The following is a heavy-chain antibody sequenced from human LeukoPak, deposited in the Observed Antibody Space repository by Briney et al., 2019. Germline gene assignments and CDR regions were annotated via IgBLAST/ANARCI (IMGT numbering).Heavy chain of an antibody. V-gene: IGHV3-21*04. CDR1: GFTFSSYS. D-gene: IGHD3-9*01. J-gene: IGHJ4*02. Sequence: AGGSLRLSCAASGFTFSSYSMSWVRQAPGKGLEWVSSISSSSSYVYQADSVKGRFTISRDNAKNSLYLQMNSLRAEDTAVYYCAREARYFDWLPFDYWGQGTLVTVSS. CDR2: ISSSSSYV. CDR3: AREARYFDWLPFDY.